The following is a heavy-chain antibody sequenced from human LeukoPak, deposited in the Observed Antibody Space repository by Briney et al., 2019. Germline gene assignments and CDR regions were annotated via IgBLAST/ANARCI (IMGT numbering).Heavy chain of an antibody. CDR3: AKGGLMVYAIENWFDP. V-gene: IGHV3-23*01. CDR1: GFTFSSYA. CDR2: ISGSGGST. D-gene: IGHD2-8*01. Sequence: PGGSLRLSCAASGFTFSSYAMSWVRQAPGNGLEWVSAISGSGGSTYYADSVKGRFTISRDNSKNTLYLQMNSLRAEDTAVYYCAKGGLMVYAIENWFDPWGQGTLVTVSS. J-gene: IGHJ5*02.